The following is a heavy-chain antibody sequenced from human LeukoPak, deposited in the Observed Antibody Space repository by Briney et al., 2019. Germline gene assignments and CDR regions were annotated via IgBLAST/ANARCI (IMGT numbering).Heavy chain of an antibody. CDR2: IKQDGSEK. CDR3: ARFGGPMVRNFDF. CDR1: GFIFSTYW. V-gene: IGHV3-7*01. D-gene: IGHD3-10*01. Sequence: GGSLRLSCAASGFIFSTYWMSWVRQAPGKGLEWVANIKQDGSEKYYVDSVKGRFTIPRDNAKNSLFLQMNSLRFEDTAVYYCARFGGPMVRNFDFWGQGTLVTVSS. J-gene: IGHJ4*02.